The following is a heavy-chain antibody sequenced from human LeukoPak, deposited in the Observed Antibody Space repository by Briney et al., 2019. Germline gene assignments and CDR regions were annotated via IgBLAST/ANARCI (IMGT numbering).Heavy chain of an antibody. Sequence: ASVKVSCKASGYTFTSYDINWVRQATGQGLEWMGWMNPNSGNTGYAQKFQGRVNMTRNTSISTAYMELSSLRSEDTAVYYCARWYSSGWYSSYYGMDVWGQGTTVTVSS. V-gene: IGHV1-8*01. CDR2: MNPNSGNT. D-gene: IGHD6-19*01. CDR1: GYTFTSYD. CDR3: ARWYSSGWYSSYYGMDV. J-gene: IGHJ6*02.